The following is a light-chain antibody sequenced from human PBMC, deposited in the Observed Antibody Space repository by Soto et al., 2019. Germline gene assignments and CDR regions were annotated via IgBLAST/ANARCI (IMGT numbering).Light chain of an antibody. CDR2: GAS. V-gene: IGKV3D-7*01. CDR1: QSVSSSY. CDR3: QQDITGLT. Sequence: EIVMTQSPATLSLSPGERATLSCRASQSVSSSYLSWYQQKPGQAPRLLIYGASTRATGIPARFSGSGSGTAFTLTIRSLQPEDFAVYSCQQDITGLTFGGGTKVEIK. J-gene: IGKJ4*01.